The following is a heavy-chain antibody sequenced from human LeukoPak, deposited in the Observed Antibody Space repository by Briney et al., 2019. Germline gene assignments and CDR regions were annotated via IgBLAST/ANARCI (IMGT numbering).Heavy chain of an antibody. V-gene: IGHV3-30-3*01. CDR2: ISYDGSNK. J-gene: IGHJ5*02. CDR3: ARDSLLYSGYDPNWFDP. D-gene: IGHD5-12*01. Sequence: GGSLRLSCAASGFTFSSYAMHWVRQAPGKGLEWVAVISYDGSNKYYADSVKGRFTISRDNAKNSLYLQMNSLRAEDTAVYYCARDSLLYSGYDPNWFDPWGQEPLVTVSS. CDR1: GFTFSSYA.